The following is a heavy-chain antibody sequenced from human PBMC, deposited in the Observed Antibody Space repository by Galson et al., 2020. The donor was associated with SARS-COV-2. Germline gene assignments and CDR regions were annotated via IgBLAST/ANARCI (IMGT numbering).Heavy chain of an antibody. Sequence: SETLSLTCTVSGGSISSSSYYWGWIRQPPGKGLEWIGSIYYSGSTYYNPSLKSRVTISVDTSKNQFSLKLSSVTAADTAVYYCARHLRWGIVATPYYFDYWVQVTLVTVSS. CDR3: ARHLRWGIVATPYYFDY. D-gene: IGHD2-15*01. J-gene: IGHJ4*02. CDR2: IYYSGST. V-gene: IGHV4-39*01. CDR1: GGSISSSSYY.